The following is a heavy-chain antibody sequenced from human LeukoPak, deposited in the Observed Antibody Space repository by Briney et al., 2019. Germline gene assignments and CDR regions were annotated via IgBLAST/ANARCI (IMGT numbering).Heavy chain of an antibody. CDR3: VRDGYSYGFMLAFDI. D-gene: IGHD5-18*01. Sequence: PGGSLRLSCAASGFTFSGYWMHWVRQAPGKGLVWVSRINSDGNSTSYADSVKGRFTISRDSAKNTLYLQMNSLRAEDTAVYYCVRDGYSYGFMLAFDIWGLGTRVTVSS. CDR2: INSDGNST. CDR1: GFTFSGYW. V-gene: IGHV3-74*01. J-gene: IGHJ3*02.